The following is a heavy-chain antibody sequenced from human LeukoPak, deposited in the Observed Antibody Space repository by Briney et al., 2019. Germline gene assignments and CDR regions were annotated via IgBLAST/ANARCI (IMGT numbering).Heavy chain of an antibody. CDR2: INPNSGGT. J-gene: IGHJ4*02. D-gene: IGHD2-15*01. V-gene: IGHV1-2*02. CDR1: GYTFTGYY. CDR3: ARDLFELVARDY. Sequence: ASVKVSCKASGYTFTGYYMHWVRQAPGQGLEWMGWINPNSGGTNYAQKFQGRVTMTRDTSISTAYMELSRLRSDDTAVYYCARDLFELVARDYWSQGTLVTVSS.